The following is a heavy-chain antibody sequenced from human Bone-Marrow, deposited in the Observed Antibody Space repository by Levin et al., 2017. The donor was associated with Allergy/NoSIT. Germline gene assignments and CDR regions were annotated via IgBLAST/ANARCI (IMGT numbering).Heavy chain of an antibody. CDR1: GGSISSSNW. V-gene: IGHV4-4*02. CDR3: ARIVITMVRGKDLGFDY. D-gene: IGHD3-10*01. CDR2: IYHSGST. J-gene: IGHJ4*02. Sequence: PSETLSLTCAVSGGSISSSNWWSWVRQPPGKGLEWIGEIYHSGSTNYNPSLKSRVTISVDKSKNQFSLKLSSVTAADTAVYYCARIVITMVRGKDLGFDYWGQGTLVTVSS.